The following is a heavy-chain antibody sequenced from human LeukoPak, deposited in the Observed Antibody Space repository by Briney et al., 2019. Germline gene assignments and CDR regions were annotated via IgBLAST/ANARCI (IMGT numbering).Heavy chain of an antibody. CDR1: VFTFSSYG. J-gene: IGHJ3*02. V-gene: IGHV3-30*18. CDR3: AKGISGYAHDAFDI. Sequence: GGSLRLSCAASVFTFSSYGIHWVRQAPGKGLEWVAVISYDGSNKYYADSVKGRFTISRDNSKNTLYLQMNSLRAEDTAVYYCAKGISGYAHDAFDIWGQGTIVTVSS. D-gene: IGHD5-12*01. CDR2: ISYDGSNK.